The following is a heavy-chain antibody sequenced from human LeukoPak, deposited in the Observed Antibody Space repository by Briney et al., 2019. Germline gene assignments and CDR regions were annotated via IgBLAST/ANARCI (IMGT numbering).Heavy chain of an antibody. J-gene: IGHJ6*02. D-gene: IGHD6-19*01. V-gene: IGHV4-4*02. CDR2: IYHSGST. Sequence: SETLSLTCAVSGGSISSSNWWSWVRQPPGKGLEWIGDIYHSGSTNYNPSLKSRVTISVDKSKNQFSLKLSSVTAADTAVYYCARDLQWLYYYYGMDVWGQGTTVTVSS. CDR1: GGSISSSNW. CDR3: ARDLQWLYYYYGMDV.